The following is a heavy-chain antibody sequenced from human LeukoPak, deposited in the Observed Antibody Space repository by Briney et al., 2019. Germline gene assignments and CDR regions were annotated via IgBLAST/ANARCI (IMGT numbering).Heavy chain of an antibody. J-gene: IGHJ4*02. CDR3: ASRSSVAASGPG. CDR2: INQDGSEK. Sequence: GGSLRLSCAASGFIFSPYAMSWVRQAPGEGLEWVANINQDGSEKYYVDSVKGRFTISRDNAKNSLYLQMSSLRAEDTALYYCASRSSVAASGPGWGQGTLVTVSS. V-gene: IGHV3-7*01. D-gene: IGHD2-15*01. CDR1: GFIFSPYA.